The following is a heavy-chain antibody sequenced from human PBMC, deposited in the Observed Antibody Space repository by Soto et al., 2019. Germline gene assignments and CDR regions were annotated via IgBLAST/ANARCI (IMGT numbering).Heavy chain of an antibody. CDR2: IYYRGNT. V-gene: IGHV4-39*01. Sequence: QLQLQESGPGLVKPSETLSLTCSVSGDSINSDNYYWGWIRQPPGKGLEWIGSIYYRGNTYYNPSLKARVNIPLDKSKSQFSLKLNSVTAADSAVYSCARLEGLATISYYFDYWGQGTLVTVSS. CDR1: GDSINSDNYY. D-gene: IGHD3-9*01. CDR3: ARLEGLATISYYFDY. J-gene: IGHJ4*02.